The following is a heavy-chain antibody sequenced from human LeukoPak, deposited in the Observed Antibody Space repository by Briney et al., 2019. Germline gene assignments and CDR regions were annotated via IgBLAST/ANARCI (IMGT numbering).Heavy chain of an antibody. V-gene: IGHV3-23*01. D-gene: IGHD1-14*01. CDR2: IRCSGGST. CDR1: GFTFSSYA. Sequence: PGGSLRVSCAASGFTFSSYAMSGVRQAPGGGLEWGSAIRCSGGSTYYADYVTGRFTISKDNSKNTLYLQMNSLRAEDTAVYYCAKDRPWYNPYYFDYWGQGTLVTVSS. CDR3: AKDRPWYNPYYFDY. J-gene: IGHJ4*02.